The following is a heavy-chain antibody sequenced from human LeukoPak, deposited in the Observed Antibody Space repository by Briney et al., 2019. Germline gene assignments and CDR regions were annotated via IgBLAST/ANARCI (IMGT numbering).Heavy chain of an antibody. CDR1: GGSISSYY. V-gene: IGHV4-59*01. J-gene: IGHJ4*02. CDR3: ARVRGYGGYKWVAYYFDY. D-gene: IGHD5-12*01. CDR2: IYYSGST. Sequence: PSEILSLTCTVSGGSISSYYWSWIRQPPGKGLEWIGYIYYSGSTNYNPSLKSRVTISVDTSKNQFSLKLSSVTAADTAVYYCARVRGYGGYKWVAYYFDYWGQGTLVTVSS.